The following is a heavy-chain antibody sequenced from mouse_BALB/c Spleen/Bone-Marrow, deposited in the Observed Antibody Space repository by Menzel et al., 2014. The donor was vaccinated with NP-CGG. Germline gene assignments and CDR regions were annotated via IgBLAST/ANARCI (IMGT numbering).Heavy chain of an antibody. V-gene: IGHV3-5*02. D-gene: IGHD2-1*01. J-gene: IGHJ2*01. CDR3: ARYGNYFDY. CDR2: IYYSGTI. Sequence: EVMLVESGPGLVKPSQTVSLTCTVTGISITTGNYRWSWIRQFPGNKLEWIGYIYYSGTITYNPSLTSRTTITRDTSXNQFFLEMNSLTAEDTATYYCARYGNYFDYWGQGTTLTVSS. CDR1: GISITTGNYR.